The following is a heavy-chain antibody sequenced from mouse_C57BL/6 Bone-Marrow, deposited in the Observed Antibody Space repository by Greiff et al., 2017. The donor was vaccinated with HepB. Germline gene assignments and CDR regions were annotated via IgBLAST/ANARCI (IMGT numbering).Heavy chain of an antibody. CDR1: GFTFSSYG. D-gene: IGHD1-1*01. CDR3: ARRYYYGSSSAWFAY. V-gene: IGHV5-6*02. J-gene: IGHJ3*01. Sequence: DVMLVESGGDLVKPGGSLKLSCAASGFTFSSYGMSWVRQTPDKRLEWVATISSGGSYTYYPDSVKGRFTISRDNAKNTLYLQMSRLKSEDTAMYYCARRYYYGSSSAWFAYWGQGTLVTVSA. CDR2: ISSGGSYT.